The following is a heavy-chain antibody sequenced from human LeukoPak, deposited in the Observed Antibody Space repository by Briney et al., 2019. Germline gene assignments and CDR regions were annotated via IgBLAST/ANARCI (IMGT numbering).Heavy chain of an antibody. CDR3: AKEKYYYDSSGYYPLDN. V-gene: IGHV3-23*01. D-gene: IGHD3-22*01. J-gene: IGHJ4*02. CDR2: ISGDGGST. Sequence: GGSLRLSCAASGFTLSSYAMSWVRQAPGKGLEWVSGISGDGGSTYYADSVKGRFTISRDNSKNTLFLQMNSLRAEDTAVYYCAKEKYYYDSSGYYPLDNWGQGTLVTVSS. CDR1: GFTLSSYA.